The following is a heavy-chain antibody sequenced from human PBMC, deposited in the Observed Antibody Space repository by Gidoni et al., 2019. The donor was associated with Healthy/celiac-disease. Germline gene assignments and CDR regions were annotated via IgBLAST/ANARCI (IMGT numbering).Heavy chain of an antibody. V-gene: IGHV1-3*01. D-gene: IGHD3-22*01. CDR1: GYTFTSYA. CDR2: INAGNGNT. CDR3: ARAVSRDYYDSSGYPY. J-gene: IGHJ4*02. Sequence: QVQLVQSGAEVKKPGASVKVSCKASGYTFTSYAMHWVRQAPGQRLEWMGWINAGNGNTKYSQKFQGRVTMTRDTSASTAYMELSSLRSEDTAVYYCARAVSRDYYDSSGYPYWGQGTLVTVSS.